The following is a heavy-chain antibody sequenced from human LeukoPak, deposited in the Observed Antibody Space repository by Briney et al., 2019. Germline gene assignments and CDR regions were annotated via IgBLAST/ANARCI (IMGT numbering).Heavy chain of an antibody. CDR2: ISSSSSYI. D-gene: IGHD6-13*01. CDR1: GFTFSSYS. J-gene: IGHJ4*02. CDR3: ARDRGIGSSSWYPLDY. Sequence: AGSLRLSCAASGFTFSSYSMNWVRQAPGKGLDWVSSISSSSSYIYYADSVKGRFTISRDNAKNSLYLQMNSLRAEDTAVYYCARDRGIGSSSWYPLDYWGQGTLVTVSS. V-gene: IGHV3-21*01.